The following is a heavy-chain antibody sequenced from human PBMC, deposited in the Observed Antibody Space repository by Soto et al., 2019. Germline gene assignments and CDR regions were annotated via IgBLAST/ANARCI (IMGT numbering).Heavy chain of an antibody. CDR2: IIPMFNTT. CDR3: ARDKEMATITEFVY. CDR1: GGTFSSSA. D-gene: IGHD5-12*01. Sequence: QGQLGQSGTEVKKPGSSVKVSCKASGGTFSSSAISWGRQAPGQGLEWMGGIIPMFNTTNYAQRFQGRVTITADKSTSTAYMELNSLRSEDTAVYYCARDKEMATITEFVYWGQGTLVTVSS. V-gene: IGHV1-69*06. J-gene: IGHJ4*02.